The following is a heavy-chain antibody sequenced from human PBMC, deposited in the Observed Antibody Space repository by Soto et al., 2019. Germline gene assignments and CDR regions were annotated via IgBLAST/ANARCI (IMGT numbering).Heavy chain of an antibody. D-gene: IGHD2-2*01. CDR1: GFTFSSYA. V-gene: IGHV3-23*01. J-gene: IGHJ5*01. CDR2: LSGSGGTT. CDR3: AKDNGCYGPNWIDF. Sequence: PGGSLRLSCAASGFTFSSYAMSWVRQTPGKGLEWVSTLSGSGGTTYYADSVKGQFTISRDNSKSTLYLQMNSLRAEDTCVYYCAKDNGCYGPNWIDFWGQGTLVTVSS.